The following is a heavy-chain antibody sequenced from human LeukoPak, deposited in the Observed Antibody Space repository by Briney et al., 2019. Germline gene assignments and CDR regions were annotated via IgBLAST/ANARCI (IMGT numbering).Heavy chain of an antibody. Sequence: ASVKVSCKASGYTFTGYYMHWVRQAPGQGLEWMGWINPNSGGTNYAQKFQGRVTMTRDTSISTAYMELSRLRSDDTAVYYCARDGAYCTNGVCYPYWYFDLWGRGTLVTVSS. D-gene: IGHD2-8*01. CDR1: GYTFTGYY. CDR2: INPNSGGT. V-gene: IGHV1-2*02. J-gene: IGHJ2*01. CDR3: ARDGAYCTNGVCYPYWYFDL.